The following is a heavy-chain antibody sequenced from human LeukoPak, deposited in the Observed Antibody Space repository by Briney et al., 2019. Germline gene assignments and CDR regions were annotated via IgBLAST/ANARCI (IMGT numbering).Heavy chain of an antibody. CDR1: GFTFSSYG. V-gene: IGHV3-30*18. CDR2: ISYDGSNK. D-gene: IGHD6-19*01. Sequence: GGSLRLSCAASGFTFSSYGMHWVRQAPGKGLEWVAVISYDGSNKYYADSVKGRFTISRDNSKNTLYLQVNSLRAEDTAVYYCAKGVAGTPYYYYGMDVWGQGTTVTVSS. CDR3: AKGVAGTPYYYYGMDV. J-gene: IGHJ6*02.